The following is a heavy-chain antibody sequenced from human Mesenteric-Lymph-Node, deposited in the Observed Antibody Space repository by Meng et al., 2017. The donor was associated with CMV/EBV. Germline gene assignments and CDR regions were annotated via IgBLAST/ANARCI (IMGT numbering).Heavy chain of an antibody. D-gene: IGHD3-9*01. CDR1: GWSFSCYY. CDR2: INHSGST. J-gene: IGHJ4*02. Sequence: QGQLLQWGAGLLKPSETLSVTCAVYGWSFSCYYWNWIRQSPEKGLEWIGEINHSGSTTYNPSFTSRIIISVDTSTNQISLNMSSVTAADTAVYYCARGSSYDILTGYFDYWGQGALVTVSS. V-gene: IGHV4-34*01. CDR3: ARGSSYDILTGYFDY.